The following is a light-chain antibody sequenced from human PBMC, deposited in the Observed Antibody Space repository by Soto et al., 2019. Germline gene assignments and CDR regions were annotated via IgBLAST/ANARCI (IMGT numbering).Light chain of an antibody. V-gene: IGLV1-40*01. CDR1: CSNIGAGYD. J-gene: IGLJ1*01. CDR3: QSYDSSLSLYV. CDR2: GNS. Sequence: QSVLTLPPSVSGAPGQRVTISCTGSCSNIGAGYDVHWYQQLPGTAPKPLIYGNSNRPSGVPDRFSGSKSGTSASLAITGLQAEDEADYYCQSYDSSLSLYVFGTGTKVTVL.